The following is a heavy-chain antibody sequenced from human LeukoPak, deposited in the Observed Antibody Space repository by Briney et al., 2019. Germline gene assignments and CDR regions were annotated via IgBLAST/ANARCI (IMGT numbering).Heavy chain of an antibody. CDR2: VYSGGST. CDR3: GKEEDRNGYYRGGCDY. V-gene: IGHV3-66*01. J-gene: IGHJ4*02. D-gene: IGHD3-22*01. Sequence: GGSLRLSCAASGFTFSSYGMHWVRQAPGKGLEWVSVVYSGGSTYYADSVKGRFTISRDNSKNTLYLQMNSLRAEDTAVYYCGKEEDRNGYYRGGCDYRGQGTLVTVSS. CDR1: GFTFSSYG.